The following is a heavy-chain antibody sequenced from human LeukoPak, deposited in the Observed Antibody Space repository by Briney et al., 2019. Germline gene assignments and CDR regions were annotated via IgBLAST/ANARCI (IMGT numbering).Heavy chain of an antibody. Sequence: ASVKVSCKASGFTFTSSAMQWVRQARGQRLEWIGWIVVGSGNTNYAQKFQERVTITRDMSTSTAYMELSSLRSEDTAVYYCAAAPIAIFGVAPIDYWGKGTLVTVSS. CDR2: IVVGSGNT. D-gene: IGHD3-3*01. V-gene: IGHV1-58*02. CDR1: GFTFTSSA. CDR3: AAAPIAIFGVAPIDY. J-gene: IGHJ4*02.